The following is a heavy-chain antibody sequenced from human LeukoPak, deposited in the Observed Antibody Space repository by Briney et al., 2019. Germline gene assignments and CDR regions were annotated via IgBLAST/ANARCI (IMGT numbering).Heavy chain of an antibody. V-gene: IGHV3-48*01. CDR1: GFPFNSFT. CDR3: ATSRGYFFRWFQH. D-gene: IGHD3-22*01. Sequence: PGGSLRLSCAASGFPFNSFTINWVRQAPGKGLEWISSITSSSSTIYYADSVKGRFTISRDNAKNLLYLQMNSLRADDTAVYYCATSRGYFFRWFQHWGQGTLVTVSS. CDR2: ITSSSSTI. J-gene: IGHJ1*01.